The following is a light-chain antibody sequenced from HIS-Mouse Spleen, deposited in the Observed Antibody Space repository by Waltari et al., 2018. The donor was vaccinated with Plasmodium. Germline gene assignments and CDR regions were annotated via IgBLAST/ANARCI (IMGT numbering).Light chain of an antibody. J-gene: IGKJ3*01. Sequence: EIVMTQSPATLSVSPGERVTLSCRASQSVSSNLAWYQQKPGQAPRLLIYGASTRATGIPARFIGSGSGTEFTLTISSLQSEDFAVYYCQQYNNWSFTFGPGTKVDIK. V-gene: IGKV3-15*01. CDR1: QSVSSN. CDR2: GAS. CDR3: QQYNNWSFT.